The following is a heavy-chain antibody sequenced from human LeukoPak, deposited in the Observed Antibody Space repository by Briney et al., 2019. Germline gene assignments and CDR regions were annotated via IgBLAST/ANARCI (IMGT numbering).Heavy chain of an antibody. J-gene: IGHJ4*02. D-gene: IGHD3-16*02. CDR1: GGSVSSGSYY. CDR2: IYYSGST. Sequence: SETLSLTCTVSGGSVSSGSYYWSWLRQPPGTGLEWIGYIYYSGSTNYNPSLKSRVTISVDTSKNQFSLKLSSVTAADTAVYYCARDSMITFGGVIVEYYFDYWGQGTLVTVSS. V-gene: IGHV4-61*01. CDR3: ARDSMITFGGVIVEYYFDY.